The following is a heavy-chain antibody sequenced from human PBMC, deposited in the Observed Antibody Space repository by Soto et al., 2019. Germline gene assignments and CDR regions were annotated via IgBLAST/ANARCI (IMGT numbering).Heavy chain of an antibody. Sequence: QVHLVQSGAEVTKPGASVKVSCKPSGNTFTKYAVHWVRQAPGQRLEWMGWINVGDGNTKYSQNFQGRVAISRDTSANTAYMELSSLRSEDTGVYYCAGYVDSNWIDPWGQGTLVTVSS. CDR3: AGYVDSNWIDP. D-gene: IGHD5-12*01. CDR1: GNTFTKYA. CDR2: INVGDGNT. V-gene: IGHV1-3*01. J-gene: IGHJ5*02.